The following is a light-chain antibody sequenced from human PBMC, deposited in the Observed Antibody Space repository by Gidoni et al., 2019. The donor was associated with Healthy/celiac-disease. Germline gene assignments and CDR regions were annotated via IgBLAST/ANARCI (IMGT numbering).Light chain of an antibody. CDR1: KLGDKY. J-gene: IGLJ2*01. V-gene: IGLV3-1*01. CDR3: QAWDSSTVV. CDR2: QDS. Sequence: YALLQPPPVSVSPGQTASITCSGDKLGDKYACWYQQKPGQSPVLVIYQDSKRPSGIPERFSGSNSGNTATLTISGTQAMDEADYYCQAWDSSTVVFGGGTKLTVL.